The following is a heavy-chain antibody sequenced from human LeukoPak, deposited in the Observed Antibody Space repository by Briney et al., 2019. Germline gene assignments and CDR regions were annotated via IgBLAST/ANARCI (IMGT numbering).Heavy chain of an antibody. D-gene: IGHD3-9*01. CDR3: VNDRSGVLRYFDWLLDY. Sequence: PGASLRLSCSASGFTFSRYGMHWVRQARGKGLEYVSAISSNGDSTYYGDSVKARFTIPRDTSKNTLYLQMSSLRVEDTAVYYCVNDRSGVLRYFDWLLDYWGQGTLVTVSS. V-gene: IGHV3-64D*06. J-gene: IGHJ4*02. CDR2: ISSNGDST. CDR1: GFTFSRYG.